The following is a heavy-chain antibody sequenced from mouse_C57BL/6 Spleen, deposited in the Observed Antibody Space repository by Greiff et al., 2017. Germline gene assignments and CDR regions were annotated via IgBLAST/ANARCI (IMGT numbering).Heavy chain of an antibody. CDR1: GYTFTSYW. D-gene: IGHD1-1*01. CDR3: ARWDGSPYYFDY. V-gene: IGHV1-69*01. CDR2: IAPSDSYT. J-gene: IGHJ2*01. Sequence: QVQLQQPGAELVMPGASVKLSCKASGYTFTSYWMHWVKQRPGQGLEWIGEIAPSDSYTNYNQKFKGKSTLTVDKSSSTAYMQLSSLTSEDSAVYYCARWDGSPYYFDYWGQGTTLTVSS.